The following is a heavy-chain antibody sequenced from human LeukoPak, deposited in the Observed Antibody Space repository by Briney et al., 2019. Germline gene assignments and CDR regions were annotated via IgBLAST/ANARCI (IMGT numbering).Heavy chain of an antibody. CDR2: ISSSSSTI. D-gene: IGHD3-22*01. CDR3: ARGPIRRIYDSSGYYPFDY. Sequence: GGSLRLSCAASGFTFSSYSMNWVRQAPGKGLEGVSYISSSSSTIYYADSMKGRFIISRDNDKNSLYLQLNSLRAEDTAVYYCARGPIRRIYDSSGYYPFDYWGQGTLVTVSS. J-gene: IGHJ4*02. CDR1: GFTFSSYS. V-gene: IGHV3-48*04.